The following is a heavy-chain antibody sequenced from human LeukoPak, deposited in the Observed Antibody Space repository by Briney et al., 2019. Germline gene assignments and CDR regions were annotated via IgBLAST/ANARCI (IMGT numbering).Heavy chain of an antibody. D-gene: IGHD5-24*01. CDR2: IYYSGSS. CDR1: GGSINNGGYY. CDR3: ARNRDGYNSFDY. J-gene: IGHJ4*02. V-gene: IGHV4-31*03. Sequence: SQTLSLTCTVSGGSINNGGYYWSWIRQHPGKGLEWIGYIYYSGSSYYNPSLRSRVTISVDTSKNHFSLKLSSVTAADAAVYYCARNRDGYNSFDYWGQGTLVTVSS.